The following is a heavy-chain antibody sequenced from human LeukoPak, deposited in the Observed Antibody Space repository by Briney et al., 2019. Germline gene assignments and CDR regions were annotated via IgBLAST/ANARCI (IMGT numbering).Heavy chain of an antibody. CDR3: ARKSASGNYPLDY. D-gene: IGHD3-10*01. CDR2: ISADSAAT. Sequence: GGSLRLSCAASGFNFGSYSMTWVRQAPGKGLEWVSVISADSAATFYADSVKGRFTISRDNAKNTVFLQMSSLRAEDTALYYCARKSASGNYPLDYWGQGTLVTVSS. CDR1: GFNFGSYS. V-gene: IGHV3-23*01. J-gene: IGHJ4*02.